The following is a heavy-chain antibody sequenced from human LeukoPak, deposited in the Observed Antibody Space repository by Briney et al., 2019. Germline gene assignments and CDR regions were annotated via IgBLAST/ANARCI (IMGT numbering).Heavy chain of an antibody. D-gene: IGHD6-13*01. CDR1: GFTFSSYA. J-gene: IGHJ5*02. V-gene: IGHV3-23*01. CDR2: ISGSGGST. Sequence: PGGSLRLSCAASGFTFSSYAMSWVRQAPGKGLEWVSAISGSGGSTYYADSAKGRFTISRDNSKNTLYLQMNSLRAEDTAVYYCARDGTRSSWYNWFDPWGQGTLVTVSS. CDR3: ARDGTRSSWYNWFDP.